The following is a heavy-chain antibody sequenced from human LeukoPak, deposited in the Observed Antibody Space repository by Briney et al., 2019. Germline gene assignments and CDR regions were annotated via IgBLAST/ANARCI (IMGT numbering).Heavy chain of an antibody. CDR1: GFTFSSYW. CDR2: IKQDGSEK. Sequence: GGSLRLSCAASGFTFSSYWMSWVRQAPGKGLEWVANIKQDGSEKYYVDSVKGRFTISRDNAKNSLYLQMNSLRGDDTAVYYCAKDGTSYYYIYYWGQGTLVTVSS. CDR3: AKDGTSYYYIYY. J-gene: IGHJ4*02. V-gene: IGHV3-7*01. D-gene: IGHD2/OR15-2a*01.